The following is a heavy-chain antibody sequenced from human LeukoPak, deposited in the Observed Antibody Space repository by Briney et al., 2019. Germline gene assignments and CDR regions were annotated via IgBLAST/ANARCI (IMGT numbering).Heavy chain of an antibody. D-gene: IGHD2-8*01. V-gene: IGHV4-30-4*08. CDR2: IYYSGST. Sequence: SETLSLTCTVSGGSISGGDYYWSWIRQPPGKGLEWIGYIYYSGSTYYNPSLKSRVTISVDTSKNQFSLKLSSVTAADTAVYYCARSRFYCTNGVCYRGREIDYWGQGTLVTVSS. CDR1: GGSISGGDYY. J-gene: IGHJ4*02. CDR3: ARSRFYCTNGVCYRGREIDY.